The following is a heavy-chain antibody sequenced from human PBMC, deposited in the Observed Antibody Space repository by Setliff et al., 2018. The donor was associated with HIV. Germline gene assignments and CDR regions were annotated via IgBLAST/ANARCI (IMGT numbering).Heavy chain of an antibody. Sequence: GGSLRLSCAASGFTFDDYAMHWVRQAPGKGLEWVSFITWNSDNIGYADSVKGRFTISRDNAKKSLYLQMNSLRPEDTAVYYCARVQNEYIYGYNNYYYMDVWGKGTTVTVSS. J-gene: IGHJ6*03. D-gene: IGHD5-18*01. CDR2: ITWNSDNI. CDR1: GFTFDDYA. V-gene: IGHV3-9*01. CDR3: ARVQNEYIYGYNNYYYMDV.